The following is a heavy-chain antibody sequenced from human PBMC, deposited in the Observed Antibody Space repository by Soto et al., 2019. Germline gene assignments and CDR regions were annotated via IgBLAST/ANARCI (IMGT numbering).Heavy chain of an antibody. CDR3: ATRDTSRFY. Sequence: QVQLQESGPGLVKPSGTLSLTCAVSGVSISSHDWWTWVRQPPGKGLEWIGESHQSGYTHSNSSPXSRVTLSVDKSKNQFSLILTSLTVADTAVYYCATRDTSRFYWGQGTLVTVSS. J-gene: IGHJ4*02. V-gene: IGHV4-4*02. D-gene: IGHD5-18*01. CDR1: GVSISSHDW. CDR2: SHQSGYT.